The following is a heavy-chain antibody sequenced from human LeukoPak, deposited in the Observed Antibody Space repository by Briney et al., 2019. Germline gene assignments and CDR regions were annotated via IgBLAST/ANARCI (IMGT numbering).Heavy chain of an antibody. V-gene: IGHV3-21*01. Sequence: GGSLRLSCEASGFTFTNAWMNWVRQAPGKGLEWVSSISSSSIYIYYSDSVKGRFTISRDNARNSLFLQMNSLRAEDTAVYYCARDLMGYKYHYMDVWGKGTTVTVSS. CDR1: GFTFTNAW. CDR2: ISSSSIYI. D-gene: IGHD3-10*01. CDR3: ARDLMGYKYHYMDV. J-gene: IGHJ6*03.